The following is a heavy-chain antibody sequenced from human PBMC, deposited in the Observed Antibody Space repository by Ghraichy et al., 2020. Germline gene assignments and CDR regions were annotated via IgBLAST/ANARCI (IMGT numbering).Heavy chain of an antibody. Sequence: GGSLRLSCAASGFTFSSYAMRWVRQAPGKGLEWVSAISRTGGSTYYADSVKGRFTISRDNSKNTLYLQINSLRAEDTAVYYCATRPYYDILTGYGGLDFWGQGTLVTVSS. D-gene: IGHD3-9*01. CDR1: GFTFSSYA. CDR2: ISRTGGST. V-gene: IGHV3-23*01. CDR3: ATRPYYDILTGYGGLDF. J-gene: IGHJ4*02.